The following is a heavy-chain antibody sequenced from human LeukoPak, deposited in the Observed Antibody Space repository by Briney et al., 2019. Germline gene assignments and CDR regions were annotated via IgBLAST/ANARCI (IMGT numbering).Heavy chain of an antibody. Sequence: PGGSLRLSCAASGFTFSNAWMSWVRQAPGKGLEWVGRIKSKTDGGTTDYAAPVKGRFTISRDDSKNTLYLQMNSLKTEDTAAYYCTTGDYGDPRIDYWGQGTLFTVSS. CDR1: GFTFSNAW. V-gene: IGHV3-15*01. D-gene: IGHD4-17*01. J-gene: IGHJ4*02. CDR3: TTGDYGDPRIDY. CDR2: IKSKTDGGTT.